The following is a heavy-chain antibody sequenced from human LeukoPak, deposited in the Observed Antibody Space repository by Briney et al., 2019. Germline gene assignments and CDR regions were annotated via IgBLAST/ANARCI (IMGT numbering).Heavy chain of an antibody. CDR2: ISWNSETI. CDR3: AKDKDAWGSSGWYKFDY. D-gene: IGHD6-19*01. CDR1: GFIFSNDA. Sequence: GRSLRLSCAASGFIFSNDAMHWVRQAPGKGLEWVAGISWNSETIGYADSVKGRFTISRDNAKNSLYLQMHTLRAEDTALYYCAKDKDAWGSSGWYKFDYWGQGTLVTVFS. V-gene: IGHV3-9*01. J-gene: IGHJ4*02.